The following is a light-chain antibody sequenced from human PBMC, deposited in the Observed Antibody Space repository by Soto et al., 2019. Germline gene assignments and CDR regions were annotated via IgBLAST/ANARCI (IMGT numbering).Light chain of an antibody. CDR1: SSDVGGYNH. CDR3: SSYTTISTWV. CDR2: EVS. J-gene: IGLJ3*02. V-gene: IGLV2-14*01. Sequence: QSALTQPASVSGSPGQSITISCTGTSSDVGGYNHVSWYQQHPGKVPKLMIYEVSNRPSGVSNRFSGSKSGNTASLTISGLQAEDEADYYCSSYTTISTWVFGGGTKLTVL.